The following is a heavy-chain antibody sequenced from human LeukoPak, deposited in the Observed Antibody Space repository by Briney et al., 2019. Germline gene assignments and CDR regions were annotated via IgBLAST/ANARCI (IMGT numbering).Heavy chain of an antibody. CDR1: GFTFSSYS. D-gene: IGHD3-22*01. Sequence: PGGSLRLSCAASGFTFSSYSMNWVRQAPGKGLEWGSSISGSSSYIYYAGSVKGRFTISRDNAKNSLYLQMYSLRAEGTAVYYCARDPGSGYVNNWFDPWGQGTLVTASS. V-gene: IGHV3-21*01. CDR3: ARDPGSGYVNNWFDP. J-gene: IGHJ5*02. CDR2: ISGSSSYI.